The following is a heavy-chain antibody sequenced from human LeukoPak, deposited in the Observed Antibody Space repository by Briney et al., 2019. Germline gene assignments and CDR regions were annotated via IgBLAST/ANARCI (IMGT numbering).Heavy chain of an antibody. V-gene: IGHV4-30-2*01. D-gene: IGHD3-10*01. CDR1: GGSISSGGYS. CDR3: ARAGFGELSGFDY. J-gene: IGHJ4*02. CDR2: IYHSGST. Sequence: SETLSLTCAVSGGSISSGGYSWSWIRQPPGKGLEWIGYIYHSGSTYYNPSLKSRVTISVDRSKNQFSLKLSSVTAADTAVYYCARAGFGELSGFDYWGQETLVTVSS.